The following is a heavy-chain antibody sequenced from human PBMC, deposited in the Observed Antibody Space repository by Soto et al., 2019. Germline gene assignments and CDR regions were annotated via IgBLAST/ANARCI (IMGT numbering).Heavy chain of an antibody. V-gene: IGHV4-59*08. Sequence: QVQLQESGPGLVKPSETLSLTRTVSGGSISSYYWSWIRQPPGKGLEWIGYIYYSGSTNYNPSLKSRVTISVDTSKNQFSLKLSSVTAADTAVYYCARLVEYSSSSFSYYYYYMDVWGKGTTVTVSS. CDR3: ARLVEYSSSSFSYYYYYMDV. CDR2: IYYSGST. CDR1: GGSISSYY. J-gene: IGHJ6*03. D-gene: IGHD6-6*01.